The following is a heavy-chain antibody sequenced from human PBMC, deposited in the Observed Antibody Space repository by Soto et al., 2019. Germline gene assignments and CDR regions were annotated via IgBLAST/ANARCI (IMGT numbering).Heavy chain of an antibody. V-gene: IGHV3-23*01. D-gene: IGHD2-15*01. J-gene: IGHJ4*02. Sequence: GGSLRLSCAASGFTFSSYAMSWVRQAPGKGLEWVSAISGSGGSTYYADSVKGRFTISRDNSKNTLYLQMNSLRAEDTAVYYCAKGTVIKSRYCSGGSCYSTVPFDYWGQGTLVTVSS. CDR3: AKGTVIKSRYCSGGSCYSTVPFDY. CDR1: GFTFSSYA. CDR2: ISGSGGST.